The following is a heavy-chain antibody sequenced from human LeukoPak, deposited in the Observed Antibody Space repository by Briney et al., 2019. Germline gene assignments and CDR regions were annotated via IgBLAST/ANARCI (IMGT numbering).Heavy chain of an antibody. Sequence: GGPLRLSCAASGFAFSSYAMSWVRQAPGKGLEWVSAISGSGGSTYYADSVKGRFTISRDNSRNTLYLQMNSLRAEDTAVYYCAKVGRLYSSGPNWFDPWGQGTLVTVSS. CDR2: ISGSGGST. V-gene: IGHV3-23*01. CDR1: GFAFSSYA. J-gene: IGHJ5*02. D-gene: IGHD6-19*01. CDR3: AKVGRLYSSGPNWFDP.